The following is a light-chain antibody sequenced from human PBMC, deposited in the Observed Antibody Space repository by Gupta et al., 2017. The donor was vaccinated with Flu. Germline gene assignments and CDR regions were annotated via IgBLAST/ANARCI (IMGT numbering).Light chain of an antibody. CDR1: NNDVGAHNF. J-gene: IGLJ3*02. CDR3: NAYTNTGIRV. V-gene: IGLV2-14*01. Sequence: QSALTQPASVSGSPGQSITISCTGSNNDVGAHNFVSWYQQHPGKAHKVIIYEVSNRPFGVSSRFSASKSGNTASLTISGLQAADEADYYCNAYTNTGIRVFGGGTKLTVL. CDR2: EVS.